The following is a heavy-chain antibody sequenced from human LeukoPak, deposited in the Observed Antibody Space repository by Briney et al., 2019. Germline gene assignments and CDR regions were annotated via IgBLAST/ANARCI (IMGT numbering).Heavy chain of an antibody. CDR3: AKNVVVKRYIHY. D-gene: IGHD2-15*01. V-gene: IGHV3-23*01. Sequence: PGGSLRLSCAASGFTFSNHAMSWVRQTPGKGLQWVSVISGSGRTTEYADSVKGRFTISRDNSKNTLSLQMNSLRVEDTAIYYCAKNVVVKRYIHYWGQGTLVTVSS. J-gene: IGHJ4*02. CDR1: GFTFSNHA. CDR2: ISGSGRTT.